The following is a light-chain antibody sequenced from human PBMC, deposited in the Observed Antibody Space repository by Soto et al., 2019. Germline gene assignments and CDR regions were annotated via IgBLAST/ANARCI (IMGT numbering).Light chain of an antibody. CDR1: QSISSW. J-gene: IGKJ1*01. V-gene: IGKV1-5*03. Sequence: DIQMTQSPSTLSASVGDRVTITCRASQSISSWLAWYQQKPGKAPKLLIYKAFSLESGVPSRFSGSGSGTEFTLTISSLQPDDFATDYCQQYNSYPWTFGQGTKVEIK. CDR3: QQYNSYPWT. CDR2: KAF.